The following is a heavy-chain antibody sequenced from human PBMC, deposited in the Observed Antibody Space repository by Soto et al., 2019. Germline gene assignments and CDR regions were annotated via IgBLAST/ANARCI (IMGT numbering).Heavy chain of an antibody. CDR2: IYCSGST. CDR3: ARAGYSSGWHGQYFDY. D-gene: IGHD6-19*01. J-gene: IGHJ4*02. V-gene: IGHV4-39*01. Sequence: QLQLQESGPGLVKPSETLSLTCTFSGGSISSSSYYWGWIRQPPGKGLEWIGSIYCSGSTYYNTSIKSRVTISVDTSKNQSDLTLSSVTAADTAVYYWARAGYSSGWHGQYFDYGGQGTLVTVSS. CDR1: GGSISSSSYY.